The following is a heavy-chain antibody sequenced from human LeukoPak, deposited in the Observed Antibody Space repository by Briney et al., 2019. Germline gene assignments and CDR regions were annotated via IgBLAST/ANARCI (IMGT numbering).Heavy chain of an antibody. D-gene: IGHD6-6*01. Sequence: PSETLSLTCTVSGGSISSYYWSWIRQPPGKGLEWIGYIFYSGSTNYNPSLKSRVTISVDTSKNQFSLKLSSVTAADTAVYYCARAKSIAARRGWFDPWGQGTLVTVSS. CDR3: ARAKSIAARRGWFDP. J-gene: IGHJ5*02. CDR1: GGSISSYY. V-gene: IGHV4-59*12. CDR2: IFYSGST.